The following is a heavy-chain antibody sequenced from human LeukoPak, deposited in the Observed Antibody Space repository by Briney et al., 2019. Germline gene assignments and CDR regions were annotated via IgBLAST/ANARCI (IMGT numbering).Heavy chain of an antibody. CDR2: INPNRPAT. CDR3: ARWRYTNYFFDY. V-gene: IGHV1-2*02. J-gene: IGHJ4*02. D-gene: IGHD4-11*01. CDR1: GYTLSNYY. Sequence: ASVKVSCKAYGYTLSNYYMYWVRQAPGQGLEWIGWINPNRPATNYAVKFNDRVIMTSDTSTNAAYMELNRLTSDDTAVYYCARWRYTNYFFDYWGQGALVTVSS.